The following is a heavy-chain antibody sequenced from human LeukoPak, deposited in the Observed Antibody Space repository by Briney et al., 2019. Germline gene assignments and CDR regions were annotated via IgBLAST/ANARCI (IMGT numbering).Heavy chain of an antibody. CDR2: ISSSGSNI. J-gene: IGHJ4*02. D-gene: IGHD3-16*01. CDR3: AREGGEVYFDY. Sequence: PGGSLRLSCAASGFTFSSFEMNWVRQAPGKGLEWVSYISSSGSNIYYADSVKGRFTISRDNAKNSLYLQMNSLRAEDTAVYYCAREGGEVYFDYWGQGTLVTVSS. V-gene: IGHV3-48*03. CDR1: GFTFSSFE.